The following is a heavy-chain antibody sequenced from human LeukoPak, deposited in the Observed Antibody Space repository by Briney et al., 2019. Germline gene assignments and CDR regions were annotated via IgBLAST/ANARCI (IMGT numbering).Heavy chain of an antibody. J-gene: IGHJ4*02. Sequence: PGGSLRLSCAASGFTFSNFWMTWVRQAPGKGLEWVAHIRQDGVEKYYVDSVRGRFTISRDNAKNSMNLQMNGLRVEDKAVYYCTRVNNRYTDFWRQGSLVIVSS. CDR1: GFTFSNFW. CDR2: IRQDGVEK. V-gene: IGHV3-7*01. D-gene: IGHD5-18*01. CDR3: TRVNNRYTDF.